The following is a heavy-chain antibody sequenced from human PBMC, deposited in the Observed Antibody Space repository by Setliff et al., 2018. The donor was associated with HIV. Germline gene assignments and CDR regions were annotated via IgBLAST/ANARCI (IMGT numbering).Heavy chain of an antibody. CDR3: ARSLAGLMNYFDY. Sequence: SETLSLTCTVSGGSINRISYYWGWIRQAPGRGLGWIGSIYNSGSTYYNPSLKSRIIISSDTSKNQISLRLTSVTAADTAVYFCARSLAGLMNYFDYWGQGMLVTVSS. CDR1: GGSINRISYY. D-gene: IGHD6-19*01. CDR2: IYNSGST. V-gene: IGHV4-39*01. J-gene: IGHJ4*02.